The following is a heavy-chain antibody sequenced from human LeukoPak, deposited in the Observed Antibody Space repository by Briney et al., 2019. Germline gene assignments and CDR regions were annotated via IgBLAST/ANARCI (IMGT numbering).Heavy chain of an antibody. CDR2: IYYSGST. CDR1: GVSISSYY. V-gene: IGHV4-59*01. D-gene: IGHD6-13*01. Sequence: PSETLSLTCTVSGVSISSYYWSWVRQPPGKGLEWIGYIYYSGSTNYNPSLKSRVTISVDTSKNQFSLKLSSVTAADTAVYFCARWYSSSWYYFDYWGQGTLVTVSS. CDR3: ARWYSSSWYYFDY. J-gene: IGHJ4*02.